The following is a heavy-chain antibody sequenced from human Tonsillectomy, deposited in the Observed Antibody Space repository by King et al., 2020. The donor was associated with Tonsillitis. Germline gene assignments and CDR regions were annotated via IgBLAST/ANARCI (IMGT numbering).Heavy chain of an antibody. Sequence: VQLVESGGGLVQPGGSLRLSCAASGFTFSSYSMNWVRQAPGKGLEWVSYISSSSSSSSIIYYADSVKGRFTISRDNAKNSLYLQMNSLRDEEKAVYYCARGYCSSTSCRYFDYWGQGTLVIVSS. CDR1: GFTFSSYS. J-gene: IGHJ4*02. V-gene: IGHV3-48*02. CDR2: ISSSSSSSSII. D-gene: IGHD2-2*01. CDR3: ARGYCSSTSCRYFDY.